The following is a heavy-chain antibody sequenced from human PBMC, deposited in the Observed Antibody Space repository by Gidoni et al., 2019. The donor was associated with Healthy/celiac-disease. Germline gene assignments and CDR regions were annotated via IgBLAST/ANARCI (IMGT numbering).Heavy chain of an antibody. CDR2: IYSSGST. Sequence: QVQLQESGPGLVKPSATLSLTCTVTGGSISSYYWSWIRQPPGKGLEWIGYIYSSGSTNYNPSLKSRVTISVDTSKNQFSLKLSSVTAADTAVYYCAGGGSYYTDYWGQGTLVTVSS. V-gene: IGHV4-59*08. CDR3: AGGGSYYTDY. D-gene: IGHD1-26*01. J-gene: IGHJ4*02. CDR1: GGSISSYY.